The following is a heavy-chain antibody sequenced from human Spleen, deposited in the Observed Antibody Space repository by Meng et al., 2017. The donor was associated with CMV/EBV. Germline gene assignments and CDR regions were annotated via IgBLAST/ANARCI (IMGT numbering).Heavy chain of an antibody. D-gene: IGHD1-14*01. J-gene: IGHJ4*02. V-gene: IGHV4-39*07. CDR3: ARGRERYSNFDY. Sequence: SETLSLTCTVSGGSISSYYWTWIRQPPGKGLEWIGNIFYSRGSSYTGTTNYNPSLKSRLTISVDTSKNQISLKLTPVSAADTAVYFCARGRERYSNFDYWGQGTLVTVSS. CDR2: IFYSRGSSYTGTT. CDR1: GGSISSYY.